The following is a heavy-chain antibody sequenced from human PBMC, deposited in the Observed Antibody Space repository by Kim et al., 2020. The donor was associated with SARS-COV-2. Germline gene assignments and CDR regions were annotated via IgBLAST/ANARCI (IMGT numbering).Heavy chain of an antibody. CDR3: ARGGRSSSWYRSVGWFDP. CDR2: INHSGST. V-gene: IGHV4-34*01. D-gene: IGHD6-13*01. J-gene: IGHJ5*02. Sequence: SETLSLTCAVYGGSFSGYYWSWIRQPPGKGLEWIGEINHSGSTNYNPSLKSRVTISVDTSKNQFSLKLSSVTAADTAVYYCARGGRSSSWYRSVGWFDP. CDR1: GGSFSGYY.